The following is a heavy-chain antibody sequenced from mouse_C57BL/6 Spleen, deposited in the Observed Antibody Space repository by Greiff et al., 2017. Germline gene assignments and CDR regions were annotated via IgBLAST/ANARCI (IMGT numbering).Heavy chain of an antibody. CDR3: ARDLLPLNFDY. J-gene: IGHJ2*01. D-gene: IGHD2-1*01. V-gene: IGHV1-76*01. Sequence: QVQLQQSGAELVRPGASVKLSCKASGYTFTDYYINWVKQRPGQGLEWIARIYPGSGNTYYNEKFKGKATLTAEKSSSTAYMQLSSLTSEDSAVYFCARDLLPLNFDYWGQGTTLTVSS. CDR1: GYTFTDYY. CDR2: IYPGSGNT.